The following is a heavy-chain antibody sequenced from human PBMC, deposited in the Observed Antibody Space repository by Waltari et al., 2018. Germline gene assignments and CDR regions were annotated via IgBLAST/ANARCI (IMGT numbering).Heavy chain of an antibody. V-gene: IGHV4-34*01. Sequence: QVQLQQWRAGLLKPPETLSLPCAAYGGPCSGYTCSWFRQPPGKGLEWIGEITHSGSTNYNPSLKSRVTISVDTSKNQFSLKLSSVTAADTAVYYCARSSGHFDYWGQGTLVTVSS. J-gene: IGHJ4*02. D-gene: IGHD3-10*01. CDR2: ITHSGST. CDR1: GGPCSGYT. CDR3: ARSSGHFDY.